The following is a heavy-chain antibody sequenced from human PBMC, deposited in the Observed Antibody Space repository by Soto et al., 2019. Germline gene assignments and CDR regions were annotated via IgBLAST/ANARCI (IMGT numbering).Heavy chain of an antibody. CDR1: GGTFSSYT. CDR2: IIPILGIA. D-gene: IGHD1-26*01. Sequence: QVQLVQSGAEVKKPGSSVKVSCKASGGTFSSYTISWVRQSPGQGLEWMGRIIPILGIANYAQKFQGRVTITADKSTSTAYMELSSLRSEDTAVYYCARDVGSNAIVGAHSLDYWGQGTLVTVSS. CDR3: ARDVGSNAIVGAHSLDY. J-gene: IGHJ4*02. V-gene: IGHV1-69*08.